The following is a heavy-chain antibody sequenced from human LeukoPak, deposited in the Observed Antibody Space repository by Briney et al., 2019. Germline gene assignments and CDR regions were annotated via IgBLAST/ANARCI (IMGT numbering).Heavy chain of an antibody. D-gene: IGHD6-19*01. J-gene: IGHJ4*02. V-gene: IGHV3-30*02. Sequence: GGSLRLSCAASGFTFSSYGMHWVRQPPGKGLDWVAFIRYDASNQYYADSVKGRFTISRDSSKNTLYLQMDSLRGDDTAVYYCAKDKGYNTGWTRFDYWGQGTLVTVSS. CDR1: GFTFSSYG. CDR3: AKDKGYNTGWTRFDY. CDR2: IRYDASNQ.